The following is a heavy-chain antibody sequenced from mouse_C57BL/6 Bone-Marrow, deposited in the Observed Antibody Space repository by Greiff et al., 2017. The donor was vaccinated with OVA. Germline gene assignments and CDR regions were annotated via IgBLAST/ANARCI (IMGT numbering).Heavy chain of an antibody. Sequence: EVQLQQSGPVLVKPGASVKMSCKASGYTFTDYYMNWVKQSHGKSLEWIGVINPYNGGTSYNQKFKGKATLTVDKSSSTAHMELLSLTSEDFAVYYCARGYYRGYFDYWGQGTTLTVSS. J-gene: IGHJ2*01. CDR2: INPYNGGT. CDR3: ARGYYRGYFDY. V-gene: IGHV1-19*01. D-gene: IGHD2-12*01. CDR1: GYTFTDYY.